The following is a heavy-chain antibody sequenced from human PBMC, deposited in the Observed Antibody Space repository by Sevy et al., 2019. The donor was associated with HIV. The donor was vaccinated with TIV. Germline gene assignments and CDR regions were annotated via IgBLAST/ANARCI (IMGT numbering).Heavy chain of an antibody. CDR2: IYTSGGT. V-gene: IGHV4-61*02. D-gene: IGHD2-15*01. Sequence: SETLSLTCTVSGDSISSGKYYWSWIRQPAGKGLEYIGRIYTSGGTNYNPSLKSRVTMSVDTPKNQFSLKLNSVTAADTAVYYCATLVIPAQYFHHCGQGTLVTVSS. CDR3: ATLVIPAQYFHH. J-gene: IGHJ1*01. CDR1: GDSISSGKYY.